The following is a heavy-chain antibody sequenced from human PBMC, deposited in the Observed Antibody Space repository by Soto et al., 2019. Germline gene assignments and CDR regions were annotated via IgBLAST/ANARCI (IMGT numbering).Heavy chain of an antibody. Sequence: SDTLSVTCTVAGRFISSSSFYWGLIREAPGKGLERIGSIYYSGSTYYNPSLKSRVTISVDTSKNQFSLKLSSVTAADTAVYYCARQIAAADYYYYYYGMDVWGQGTTVT. CDR2: IYYSGST. V-gene: IGHV4-39*01. CDR1: GRFISSSSFY. J-gene: IGHJ6*02. CDR3: ARQIAAADYYYYYYGMDV. D-gene: IGHD6-13*01.